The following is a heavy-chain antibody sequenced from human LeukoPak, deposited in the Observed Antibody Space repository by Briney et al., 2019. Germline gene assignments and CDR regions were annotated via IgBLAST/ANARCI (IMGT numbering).Heavy chain of an antibody. CDR2: IIPIFGTA. Sequence: WASVKVSCKASGYTFTSYAISWVRQAPGQGLEWMGGIIPIFGTANYAQKFQGRVTITTDESTSTAYMELSSLRSEDTAVYYCARVPRRRDGYNGNWFDPWGQGTLVTVSS. D-gene: IGHD5-24*01. V-gene: IGHV1-69*05. J-gene: IGHJ5*02. CDR1: GYTFTSYA. CDR3: ARVPRRRDGYNGNWFDP.